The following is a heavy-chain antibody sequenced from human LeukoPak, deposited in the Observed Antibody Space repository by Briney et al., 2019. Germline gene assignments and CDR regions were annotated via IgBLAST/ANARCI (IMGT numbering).Heavy chain of an antibody. J-gene: IGHJ4*02. D-gene: IGHD6-19*01. CDR3: AKDQGDYSSGWSILDY. CDR2: XXXSGGST. Sequence: PGGSLRLSXXASGFTVXXXXXXXVRQAXGKXXXXXXXXXXSGGSTYYAXSVKGXXXISRDNSKNTLYLQMNSLXAEDTAVYYCAKDQGDYSSGWSILDYWGQGSLVTVSS. V-gene: IGHV3-23*01. CDR1: GFTVXXXX.